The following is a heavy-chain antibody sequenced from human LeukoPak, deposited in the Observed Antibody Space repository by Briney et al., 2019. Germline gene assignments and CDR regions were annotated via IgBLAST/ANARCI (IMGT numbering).Heavy chain of an antibody. J-gene: IGHJ4*02. V-gene: IGHV3-23*01. Sequence: PGGSLRLSCAASTFTFSRYAMAWVRQAPGKGLEWVSAISGSGGSTYYADSVKGRFTISRDNSKNTLYLQMNSLRAEDTAVYYCAKREGDIVVVPAGTFDYWGQGTLVTVSS. D-gene: IGHD2-2*01. CDR2: ISGSGGST. CDR3: AKREGDIVVVPAGTFDY. CDR1: TFTFSRYA.